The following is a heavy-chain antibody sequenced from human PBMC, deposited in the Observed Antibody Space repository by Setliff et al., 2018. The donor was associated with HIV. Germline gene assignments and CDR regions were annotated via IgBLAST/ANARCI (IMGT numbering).Heavy chain of an antibody. CDR2: ISAYNGNT. CDR1: GGIFSRFA. Sequence: ASVKVSCKASGGIFSRFAFSWVRQAPGQGLEWMGWISAYNGNTNYAQKLQGRVTMTTDTSTSTAYMELRSLRSDDTAVYYCASDKGSAFDYWGQGTLVTVSS. CDR3: ASDKGSAFDY. J-gene: IGHJ4*02. V-gene: IGHV1-18*01.